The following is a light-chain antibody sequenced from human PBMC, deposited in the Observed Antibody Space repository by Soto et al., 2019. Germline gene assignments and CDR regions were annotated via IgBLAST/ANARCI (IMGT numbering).Light chain of an antibody. V-gene: IGKV2-30*01. J-gene: IGKJ1*01. CDR2: KVS. CDR3: MQGTHWPPT. CDR1: QSLVYSDGNTY. Sequence: DVVMTQSPLSLPVTLGQPASISCRSSQSLVYSDGNTYLNWFQQWPGQSPRRLIYKVSNRDSGVPDRFSGSGSGTDFTLTISKVEAEDVGVYYCMQGTHWPPTFVQGTKVEIK.